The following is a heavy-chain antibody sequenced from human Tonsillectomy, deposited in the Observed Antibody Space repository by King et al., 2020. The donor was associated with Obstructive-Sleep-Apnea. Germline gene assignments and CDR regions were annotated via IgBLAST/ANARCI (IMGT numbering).Heavy chain of an antibody. Sequence: VQLQQWGAGLLKPSETLSLTCAVYGGSFSTYYWSWIRQPPGKGLEWIGEINHSGSTNDNPSLKSRVTISVDTSKNQCSLKLSSVTAADTAVYFCARGSNWDGNAYWGQGTLVTVSS. J-gene: IGHJ4*02. CDR3: ARGSNWDGNAY. D-gene: IGHD7-27*01. CDR2: INHSGST. CDR1: GGSFSTYY. V-gene: IGHV4-34*01.